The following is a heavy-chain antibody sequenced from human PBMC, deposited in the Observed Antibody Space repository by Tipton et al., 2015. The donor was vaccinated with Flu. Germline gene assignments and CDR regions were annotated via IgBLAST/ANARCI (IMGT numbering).Heavy chain of an antibody. Sequence: SLRLSCTASGFTFGDYAMSWVRQAPGKGLEWVGFIRSKAYGGTTEYAASVKGRFTISRDDSKSIAYLQMNSLKTEDTAVYYCTRSGSYYGYFDYWGQGTLVTVSS. V-gene: IGHV3-49*04. D-gene: IGHD1-26*01. J-gene: IGHJ4*02. CDR1: GFTFGDYA. CDR3: TRSGSYYGYFDY. CDR2: IRSKAYGGTT.